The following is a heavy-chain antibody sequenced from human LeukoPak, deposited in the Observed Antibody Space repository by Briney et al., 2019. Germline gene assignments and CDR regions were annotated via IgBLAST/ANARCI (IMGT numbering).Heavy chain of an antibody. CDR2: ISGSGGST. Sequence: GGSLRLSCAASGFTFSSYAMSWVRQAPGKGLEWVSAISGSGGSTYYADSVKGRFTISRDNSKNTLYLQMNSLRAEDAAVYYCARDGSGYYFLNFDYWGQGTLVTVSS. CDR3: ARDGSGYYFLNFDY. CDR1: GFTFSSYA. D-gene: IGHD3-22*01. J-gene: IGHJ4*02. V-gene: IGHV3-23*01.